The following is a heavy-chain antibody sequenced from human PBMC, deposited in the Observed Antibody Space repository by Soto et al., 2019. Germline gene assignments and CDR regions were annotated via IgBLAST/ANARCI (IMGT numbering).Heavy chain of an antibody. J-gene: IGHJ4*02. CDR3: ARVASVTGYWTFDY. Sequence: QVQLVQSGAEVKKPGSSVKVSCKASGGTLSRYTISWVRQAPGQGLEWMGRIIPILGIANYAQKFQGRVTITAEKSTSTADMELSSLRSEDTAVYCCARVASVTGYWTFDYWGQGTLVTVSS. V-gene: IGHV1-69*02. CDR1: GGTLSRYT. CDR2: IIPILGIA. D-gene: IGHD3-9*01.